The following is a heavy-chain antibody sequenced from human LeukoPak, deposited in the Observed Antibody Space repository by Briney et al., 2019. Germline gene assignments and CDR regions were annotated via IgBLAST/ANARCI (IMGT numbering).Heavy chain of an antibody. Sequence: PSETLSLTCTVSGGSISSYYWSWIRQPPGKGLEWIGYIYYSGSTNYNPSLKSRVTISVDTSKNQFSPKLSSVTAADTAVYYCARSRSSSWSYNWFDPWGQGTLVTVSS. CDR2: IYYSGST. J-gene: IGHJ5*02. V-gene: IGHV4-59*01. CDR1: GGSISSYY. D-gene: IGHD6-13*01. CDR3: ARSRSSSWSYNWFDP.